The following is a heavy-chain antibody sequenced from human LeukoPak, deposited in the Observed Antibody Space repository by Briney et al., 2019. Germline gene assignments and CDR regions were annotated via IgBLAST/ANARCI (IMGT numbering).Heavy chain of an antibody. D-gene: IGHD3-10*01. Sequence: PGGSLRLSCAASGFTFGSYAMSWVRQAPGKGLEWVSAISGSGGSTYYADSVKGRFTISRDNSKNTLYLQMNSLRAEDTAVYYCAKSGGSGSRNRADYWGQGTLVTVSS. CDR2: ISGSGGST. V-gene: IGHV3-23*01. CDR1: GFTFGSYA. J-gene: IGHJ4*02. CDR3: AKSGGSGSRNRADY.